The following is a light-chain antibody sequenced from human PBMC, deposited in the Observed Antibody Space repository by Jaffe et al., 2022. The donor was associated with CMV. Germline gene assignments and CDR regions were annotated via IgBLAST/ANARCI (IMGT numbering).Light chain of an antibody. J-gene: IGKJ4*01. CDR3: QQLNTFLT. CDR1: EAISNY. V-gene: IGKV1-9*01. Sequence: DMQLTQSPSFLSASVGDRVTITCRASEAISNYLAWYQQKPGEAPKLLIHSASTLQNGVPARFSGSGSGTDFALTISGLQPEDFATYYCQQLNTFLTFGGGTKVEIK. CDR2: SAS.